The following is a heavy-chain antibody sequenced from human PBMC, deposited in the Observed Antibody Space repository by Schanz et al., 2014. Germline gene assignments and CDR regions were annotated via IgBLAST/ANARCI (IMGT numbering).Heavy chain of an antibody. CDR3: ARLDSSSWYPRY. J-gene: IGHJ4*02. V-gene: IGHV3-73*01. CDR2: IRSKPNNYAT. CDR1: GGTFSASA. D-gene: IGHD6-13*01. Sequence: VQLEQSGAEVKKPGSSVKVSCKASGGTFSASAMHWVRQAPGKGLEWVGHIRSKPNNYATEYAASMKGRFTISRDDSKNTTYLQMNSLRAEDTAVYYCARLDSSSWYPRYWGQGTLVTVSS.